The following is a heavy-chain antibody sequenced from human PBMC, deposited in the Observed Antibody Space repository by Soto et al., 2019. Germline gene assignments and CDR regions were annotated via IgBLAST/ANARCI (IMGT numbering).Heavy chain of an antibody. D-gene: IGHD3-3*01. J-gene: IGHJ6*02. V-gene: IGHV1-8*01. CDR2: MNPNSGNT. Sequence: ASVKVYWKGSGYTLTSYDINWGRQATGQGREWMGWMNPNSGNTGYAQKFQGRVTMTRNTSISTAYMELSSLRSEDTAVYYCARGRDRDFWSGYYGYYYYGMDVWGQGTTVTVSS. CDR3: ARGRDRDFWSGYYGYYYYGMDV. CDR1: GYTLTSYD.